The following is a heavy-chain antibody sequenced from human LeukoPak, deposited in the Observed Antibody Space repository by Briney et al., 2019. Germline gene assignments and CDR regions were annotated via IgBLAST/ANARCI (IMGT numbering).Heavy chain of an antibody. CDR3: ARTIAVAGKVFY. V-gene: IGHV4-61*02. Sequence: SQTLSLTCTVSGGSISSGGYYWRCIRQPAGKGLECIGRIYTSGSTNYNPSLKSRVTMSVDTSKHQFSLKLSSVTAADTAVYYCARTIAVAGKVFYWGQGTLVTVSS. CDR2: IYTSGST. D-gene: IGHD6-19*01. CDR1: GGSISSGGYY. J-gene: IGHJ4*02.